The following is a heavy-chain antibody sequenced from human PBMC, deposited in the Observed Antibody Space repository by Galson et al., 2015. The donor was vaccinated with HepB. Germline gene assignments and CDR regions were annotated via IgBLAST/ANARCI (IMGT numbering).Heavy chain of an antibody. CDR3: ARDQDTAMTPGAFDI. D-gene: IGHD5-18*01. CDR1: GFTVSSNY. Sequence: SLRLSCAASGFTVSSNYMSWVRQAPGKGLEWVSVIYSGGSTYYADSVKGRFTISRDNSKNTLYLQMNSLRAEDTAVYYCARDQDTAMTPGAFDIWGQGTMVTVSS. V-gene: IGHV3-66*01. J-gene: IGHJ3*02. CDR2: IYSGGST.